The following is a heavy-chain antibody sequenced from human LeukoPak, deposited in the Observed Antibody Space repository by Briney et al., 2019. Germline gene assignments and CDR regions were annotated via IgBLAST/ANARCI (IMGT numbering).Heavy chain of an antibody. CDR3: ATSAPGLYYYDSSGYYSPAEYFQH. J-gene: IGHJ1*01. CDR2: FDPEDGET. Sequence: ASVKVSCRVSGYTHTELSMHWVRQAPGKGLEWMGGFDPEDGETIYAQKFQGRVTMTEHTSTDTAYKELSSLRSEDTAVYYCATSAPGLYYYDSSGYYSPAEYFQHWGQGTLVTVSS. D-gene: IGHD3-22*01. V-gene: IGHV1-24*01. CDR1: GYTHTELS.